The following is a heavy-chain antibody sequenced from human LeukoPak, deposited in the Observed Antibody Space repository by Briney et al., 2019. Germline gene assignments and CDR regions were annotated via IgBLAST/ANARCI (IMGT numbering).Heavy chain of an antibody. V-gene: IGHV3-30*04. J-gene: IGHJ4*02. CDR1: GFTFSSYA. D-gene: IGHD3-3*01. Sequence: GGSLRLSCAASGFTFSSYAMHWVRQAPGKGLEWVAAISYDGSNKYYADSVKGRFTISRDNSKNTLYLQMNSLRAEDTAVYYCARVFTSKFDYWGQGTLVTVSS. CDR2: ISYDGSNK. CDR3: ARVFTSKFDY.